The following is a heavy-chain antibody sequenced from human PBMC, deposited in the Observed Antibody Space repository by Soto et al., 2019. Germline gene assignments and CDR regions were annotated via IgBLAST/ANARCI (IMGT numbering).Heavy chain of an antibody. D-gene: IGHD6-19*01. Sequence: GASVKVSCKASGYTFTSYDINWVRQATGQGLEWMGWMNPNSGNTAYAQKFQGRFTMTRNTSISTAYMELSSLRSEDTAVYYCARGSSVAGPLGVDPWGQGTLVIVSS. V-gene: IGHV1-8*01. CDR1: GYTFTSYD. CDR2: MNPNSGNT. CDR3: ARGSSVAGPLGVDP. J-gene: IGHJ5*02.